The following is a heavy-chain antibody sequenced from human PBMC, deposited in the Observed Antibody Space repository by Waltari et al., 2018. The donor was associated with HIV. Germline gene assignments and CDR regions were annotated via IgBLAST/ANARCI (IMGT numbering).Heavy chain of an antibody. CDR2: INHSGST. CDR1: GGSFSGYY. Sequence: QVQLQQWGAGLLKPSETLSLTCAVYGGSFSGYYWSWIRQPPGKGLEWIGEINHSGSTNYNPSLKSRVTISVDTSKNQFSLKLSSVTAADTAVYYCARRAVGYCSSTSCYTRTVDTFFFDYWGQGTLVTVSS. D-gene: IGHD2-2*02. J-gene: IGHJ4*02. CDR3: ARRAVGYCSSTSCYTRTVDTFFFDY. V-gene: IGHV4-34*01.